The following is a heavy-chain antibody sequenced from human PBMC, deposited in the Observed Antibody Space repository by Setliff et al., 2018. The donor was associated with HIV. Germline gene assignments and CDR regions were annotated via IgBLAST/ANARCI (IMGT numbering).Heavy chain of an antibody. V-gene: IGHV1-69*10. J-gene: IGHJ3*02. CDR2: IIPILGIA. D-gene: IGHD3-9*01. CDR1: GGTFSSYA. CDR3: ASNEDFDWLGGDAFDI. Sequence: SVKVSCKASGGTFSSYAISWVRQAPGQGLEWMGGIIPILGIANYARKFQGRVTITADKSTSTAYMELSSLRSEDTAVYYCASNEDFDWLGGDAFDIWGQGTMVTVSS.